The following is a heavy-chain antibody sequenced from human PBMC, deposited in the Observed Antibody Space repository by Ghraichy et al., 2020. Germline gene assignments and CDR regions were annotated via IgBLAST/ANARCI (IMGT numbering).Heavy chain of an antibody. V-gene: IGHV4-59*01. J-gene: IGHJ4*02. CDR1: GGSIRNYY. CDR3: ARGDCTNGVCYYTF. Sequence: SQTLSLTCTVSGGSIRNYYWSWIRQPPGKGLEWIGYIYYSGSTNSNPSLKSRVTISIDTSKNQFSLKLSSVTAADTAVYYCARGDCTNGVCYYTFWGQGTLVTVSS. CDR2: IYYSGST. D-gene: IGHD2-8*01.